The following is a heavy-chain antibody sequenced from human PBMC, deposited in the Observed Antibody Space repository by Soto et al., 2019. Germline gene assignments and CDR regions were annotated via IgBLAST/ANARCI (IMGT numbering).Heavy chain of an antibody. J-gene: IGHJ6*02. D-gene: IGHD6-13*01. Sequence: GGSLRLCCAASGFTFSSYWMHWVRQAPGKGLVWVSRINSDGSSTSYADSVKGRFTISRDNAKNTLYLQMNSLRAEDTAVYYCARDPGSWDYYGMDVWGQGTTVTVSS. CDR1: GFTFSSYW. CDR3: ARDPGSWDYYGMDV. CDR2: INSDGSST. V-gene: IGHV3-74*01.